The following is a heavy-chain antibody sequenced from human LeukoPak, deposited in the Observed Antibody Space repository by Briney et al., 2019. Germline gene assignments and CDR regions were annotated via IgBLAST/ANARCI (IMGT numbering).Heavy chain of an antibody. CDR1: GYIFTDYA. CDR2: MNAGNGNT. Sequence: ASVKVSCKAAGYIFTDYAIHWLRQAPGQRPEWMGWMNAGNGNTKYSQKFQGRITLIRDTSAATAYMELSSLRHDDLAVYYCARGRGTSGSNRDFYYYYYMDVWGKGTTVTVSS. J-gene: IGHJ6*03. CDR3: ARGRGTSGSNRDFYYYYYMDV. V-gene: IGHV1-3*01. D-gene: IGHD2-15*01.